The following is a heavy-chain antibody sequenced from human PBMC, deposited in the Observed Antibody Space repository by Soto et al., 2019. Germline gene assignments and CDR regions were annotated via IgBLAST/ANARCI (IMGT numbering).Heavy chain of an antibody. V-gene: IGHV5-10-1*01. D-gene: IGHD6-25*01. CDR2: IDPSDSYT. Sequence: GESLKISCKGSGYTFTSNWISWVRQMPGKGLEWMGRIDPSDSYTNYSPSFQGHVTISADKSISTAYLQWSSLKASDTAMYYCARRTLGQDSSGWYSDYWGQGTLVTVSS. CDR1: GYTFTSNW. J-gene: IGHJ4*02. CDR3: ARRTLGQDSSGWYSDY.